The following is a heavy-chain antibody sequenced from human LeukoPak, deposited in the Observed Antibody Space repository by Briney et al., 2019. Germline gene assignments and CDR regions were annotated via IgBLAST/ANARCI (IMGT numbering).Heavy chain of an antibody. Sequence: PGGSLRLSCAASGFTFSSYWMNWARQAPGKGLEWVASINHNGNVNYYVDSVKGRFTISRDNAKNSLYLQMSNLRAEDTAVYYCARDNVMGIAVAGTDYYYGMDVWGQGTTVTVSS. CDR3: ARDNVMGIAVAGTDYYYGMDV. CDR2: INHNGNVN. V-gene: IGHV3-7*03. J-gene: IGHJ6*02. D-gene: IGHD6-19*01. CDR1: GFTFSSYW.